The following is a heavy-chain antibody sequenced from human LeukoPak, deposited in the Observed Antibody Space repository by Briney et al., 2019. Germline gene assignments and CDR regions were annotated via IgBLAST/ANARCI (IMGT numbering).Heavy chain of an antibody. CDR1: GFTVSSYG. D-gene: IGHD6-19*01. Sequence: PGGSLRLSCAASGFTVSSYGVHWVRQAPGKGLEWVAFIRYDGSNKYYADSVKGRFTISRDNSKNTLYLQMNSLRVEDTAVYYCAKVDSAWSIFDYWGQGTLVTVFS. V-gene: IGHV3-30*02. CDR3: AKVDSAWSIFDY. J-gene: IGHJ4*02. CDR2: IRYDGSNK.